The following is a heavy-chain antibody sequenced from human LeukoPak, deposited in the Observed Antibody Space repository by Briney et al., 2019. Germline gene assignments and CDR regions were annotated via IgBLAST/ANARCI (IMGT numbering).Heavy chain of an antibody. Sequence: PSETLSLTCTVSGGSISSSSYYWGWIRQPPGKGLEWIGSIYYSGSTYYNPSLKSRVTISVDTSKNQFSLKLSSVTAADTAVYYCARSMGRGGDAFDIWGQGTMVTVSS. CDR3: ARSMGRGGDAFDI. J-gene: IGHJ3*02. CDR2: IYYSGST. V-gene: IGHV4-39*01. CDR1: GGSISSSSYY. D-gene: IGHD1-26*01.